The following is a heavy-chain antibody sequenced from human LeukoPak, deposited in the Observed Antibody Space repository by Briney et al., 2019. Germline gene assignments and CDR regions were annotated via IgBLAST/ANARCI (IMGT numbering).Heavy chain of an antibody. J-gene: IGHJ4*02. CDR2: IIPIFGTA. CDR1: GGTFSSYA. D-gene: IGHD3-9*01. Sequence: GASVKVSCKASGGTFSSYAISWVRQAPGQGLEWMGGIIPIFGTANYAQKFQGRVTITADESTSTAYMELSSLRSEDTAVYYCARPRDDILTGYYDYWGQGTLVTVSS. V-gene: IGHV1-69*13. CDR3: ARPRDDILTGYYDY.